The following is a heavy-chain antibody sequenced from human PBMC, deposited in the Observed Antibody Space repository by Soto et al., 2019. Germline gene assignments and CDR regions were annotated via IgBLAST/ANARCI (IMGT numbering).Heavy chain of an antibody. CDR3: ARGSSSWYVSFDY. CDR2: INSDGSIT. CDR1: GFTFISNW. D-gene: IGHD6-13*01. J-gene: IGHJ4*02. Sequence: ERSLRLSCAASGFTFISNWMHWGRQAPGKGLVWVSRINSDGSITSYADSVKGQFTISRDNAKNTLYLQMNSLRADDTAVYYCARGSSSWYVSFDYWGQGILVTVSS. V-gene: IGHV3-74*01.